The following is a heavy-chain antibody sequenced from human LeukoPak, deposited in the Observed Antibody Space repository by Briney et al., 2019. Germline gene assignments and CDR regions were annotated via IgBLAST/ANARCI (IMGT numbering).Heavy chain of an antibody. CDR2: INPNSGGT. Sequence: ASXKVSXXXXXYTFTVYYMHWVRQAPGQGLEWMGWINPNSGGTNYAQKFQGRVTMTRDTSISTAYTELSRLRSDDTAVYYCARVGVTMVRGVPALDYWGQGTLVTVSS. D-gene: IGHD3-10*01. V-gene: IGHV1-2*02. CDR1: XYTFTVYY. J-gene: IGHJ4*02. CDR3: ARVGVTMVRGVPALDY.